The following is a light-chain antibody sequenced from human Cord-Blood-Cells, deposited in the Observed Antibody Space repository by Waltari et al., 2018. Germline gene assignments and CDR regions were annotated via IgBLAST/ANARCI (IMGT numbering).Light chain of an antibody. Sequence: DSQMTQSPSPLSASVRDRVTITCRASQSISNWLAWYQQKPGKAPKLLIYDASSLESWVPSRFSGSGSGTEFTLTISSLQPDDFATYYCQQYNSYSPTWTFGQGTKVEIK. CDR2: DAS. J-gene: IGKJ1*01. V-gene: IGKV1-5*01. CDR3: QQYNSYSPTWT. CDR1: QSISNW.